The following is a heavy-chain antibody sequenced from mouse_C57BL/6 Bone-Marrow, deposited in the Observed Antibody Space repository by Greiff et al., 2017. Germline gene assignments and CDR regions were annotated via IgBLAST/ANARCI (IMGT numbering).Heavy chain of an antibody. V-gene: IGHV5-12*01. CDR1: GFTFSDYY. CDR2: ISNGGGST. D-gene: IGHD4-1*01. CDR3: ARHNWSVYFDY. J-gene: IGHJ2*01. Sequence: DVKLVESGGGLVQPGGSLKLSCAASGFTFSDYYMYWVRQTPEKRLVWVAYISNGGGSTYYPDTVKGRFTISRDNAKNTLYLQMSRLKSEDTAMYYCARHNWSVYFDYWGQGTTLTVSS.